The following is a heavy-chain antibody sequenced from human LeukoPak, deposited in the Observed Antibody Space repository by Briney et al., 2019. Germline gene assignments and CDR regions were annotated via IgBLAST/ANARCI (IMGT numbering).Heavy chain of an antibody. D-gene: IGHD6-6*01. V-gene: IGHV2-70*11. J-gene: IGHJ4*02. CDR2: IDWDDDK. CDR3: AREPDYSSSFDY. CDR1: GGSISSYYW. Sequence: TLSLTCTVSGGSISSYYWSWIRQPPGKALEWLARIDWDDDKYYSTSLKTRLTISKDTSKNQVVLTMTNMDPVDTATYYCAREPDYSSSFDYWGQGTLVTVSS.